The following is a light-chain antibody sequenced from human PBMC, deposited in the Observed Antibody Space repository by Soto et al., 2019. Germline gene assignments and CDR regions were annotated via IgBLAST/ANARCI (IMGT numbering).Light chain of an antibody. V-gene: IGKV3-20*01. J-gene: IGKJ1*01. CDR2: AAC. CDR3: QQYGDSPWT. CDR1: QSVRINY. Sequence: ELVLTQSPGTLSLSPGERATLSCRASQSVRINYVAWYQQRPGQVPRLLVYAACSRATGIPDWISGNGAGTDFTLTISRLEPEDFAVYYGQQYGDSPWTFGQGTKVEI.